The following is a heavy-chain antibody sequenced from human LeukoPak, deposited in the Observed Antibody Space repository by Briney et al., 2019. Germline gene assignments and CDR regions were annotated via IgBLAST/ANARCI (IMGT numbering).Heavy chain of an antibody. V-gene: IGHV4-38-2*02. CDR3: ARESSAVAHTMMRDWLDP. D-gene: IGHD3-22*01. Sequence: SETLSLTCDVSGYSINFGHLWGWIRQPPGKGLECIASINHSGRTYYTPSLKSRVTISVDTLKNQFSLKVTSVTAEDTAMYFCARESSAVAHTMMRDWLDPWGQGTLVTVSS. J-gene: IGHJ5*02. CDR2: INHSGRT. CDR1: GYSINFGHL.